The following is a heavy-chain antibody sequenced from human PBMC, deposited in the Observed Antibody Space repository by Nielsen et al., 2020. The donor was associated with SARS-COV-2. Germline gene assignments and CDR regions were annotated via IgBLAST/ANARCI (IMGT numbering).Heavy chain of an antibody. Sequence: SETLSLTCTVSGDSISRYRWAWIRQPPGKGLEWIGYIFYRGNTNYNPSLKSRVTISVDTSKNQFSLKVNSVTAADTAVYYCVRIDMATISVDYWGRGTLVTVSS. CDR3: VRIDMATISVDY. CDR1: GDSISRYR. D-gene: IGHD5-24*01. CDR2: IFYRGNT. V-gene: IGHV4-59*01. J-gene: IGHJ4*02.